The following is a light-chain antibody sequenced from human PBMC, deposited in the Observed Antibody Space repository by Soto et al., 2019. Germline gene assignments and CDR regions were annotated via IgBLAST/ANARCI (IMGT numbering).Light chain of an antibody. Sequence: QCTQNQYFLSASVGVRVTITCRASQGISNFLAWYQQKPGKAPKLLIFAASSLQSGVPSRFSGSGSGTEFTLTITSLQPEDFAPYCCPHSHSLPRPFGQVT. CDR2: AAS. J-gene: IGKJ1*01. V-gene: IGKV1-9*01. CDR1: QGISNF. CDR3: PHSHSLPRP.